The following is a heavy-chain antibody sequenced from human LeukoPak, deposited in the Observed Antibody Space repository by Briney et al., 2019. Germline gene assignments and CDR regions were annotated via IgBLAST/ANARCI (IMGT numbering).Heavy chain of an antibody. CDR1: GFTFSSYA. V-gene: IGHV3-21*01. CDR3: ARDLGPLDAFDI. Sequence: GGSLRLSCAASGFTFSSYAMSWVRQAPGEGLEWVSSISSSSSYIYYADSVKGRFTISRDNAKNSLYLQMNSLRAEDTAVYYCARDLGPLDAFDIWGQGTMVTVSS. J-gene: IGHJ3*02. CDR2: ISSSSSYI. D-gene: IGHD3-16*01.